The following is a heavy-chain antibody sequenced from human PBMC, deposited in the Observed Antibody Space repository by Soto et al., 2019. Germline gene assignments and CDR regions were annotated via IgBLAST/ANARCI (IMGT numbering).Heavy chain of an antibody. Sequence: SETLSLTCTFSGGSISSSSYYWGWIRQPPGKGLEWIGSIYYSGSTYYNLSLKSRVTISVDTSKNQFSLKLSSVTAEDTAVYYCARDTDGLHYWGQGTLVTVSS. CDR3: ARDTDGLHY. CDR2: IYYSGST. CDR1: GGSISSSSYY. J-gene: IGHJ4*02. V-gene: IGHV4-39*02.